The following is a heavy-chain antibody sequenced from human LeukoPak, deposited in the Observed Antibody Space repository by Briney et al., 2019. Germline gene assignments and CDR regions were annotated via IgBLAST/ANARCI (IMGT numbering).Heavy chain of an antibody. CDR2: INPSGGST. Sequence: ASVKVSCKASGHTFNNYYMNWVRQAPGQGLEWMGIINPSGGSTSYAQKFLGRVTMTRDTSTSTVYMELSSLRSEDTAVYYCARGAPLDRKSRDAFDIWGQGTMVTVSS. CDR3: ARGAPLDRKSRDAFDI. J-gene: IGHJ3*02. CDR1: GHTFNNYY. V-gene: IGHV1-46*02.